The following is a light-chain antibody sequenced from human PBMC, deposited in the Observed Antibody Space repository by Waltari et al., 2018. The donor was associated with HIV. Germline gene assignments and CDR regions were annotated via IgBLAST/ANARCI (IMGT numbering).Light chain of an antibody. CDR2: AVS. Sequence: QSALTQPASVSGSPGQSITISCTGTSSDVGGYNSVSWYQLHPGKAPKLMIYAVSNRPSGVSNRFSGSKSDNTASLTISGLQADDEADYYCSSYTITSTVYVFGTGTDVTVL. CDR1: SSDVGGYNS. J-gene: IGLJ1*01. CDR3: SSYTITSTVYV. V-gene: IGLV2-14*03.